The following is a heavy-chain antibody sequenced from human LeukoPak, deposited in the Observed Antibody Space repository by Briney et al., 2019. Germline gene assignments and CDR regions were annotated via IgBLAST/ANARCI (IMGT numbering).Heavy chain of an antibody. D-gene: IGHD3-3*01. CDR1: GFTFSSNA. J-gene: IGHJ4*02. Sequence: GGTLSLSCSASGFTFSSNAMSWVRQAPGKGLEWVSLIYSGGTTYYADSVKGRFSISRDNSKNTLFLQMSSLRAEDTAVYYCARGVLWNGSFYFDYWGQGTLATVSS. CDR3: ARGVLWNGSFYFDY. CDR2: IYSGGTT. V-gene: IGHV3-53*01.